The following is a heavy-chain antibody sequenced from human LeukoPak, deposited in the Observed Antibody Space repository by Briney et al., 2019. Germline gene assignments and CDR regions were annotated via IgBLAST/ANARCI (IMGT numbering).Heavy chain of an antibody. CDR2: IYSGGST. V-gene: IGHV3-53*05. J-gene: IGHJ6*02. Sequence: GGSLRLSCAASGFTVSSNYMSWVRQAPGKGLEWVSVIYSGGSTYYADSVKGRFTISRDNSKNTLYLQMNSLRAEDTAVYYCAKVGDDDYYYGMDVWGQGTTVTVSS. CDR1: GFTVSSNY. CDR3: AKVGDDDYYYGMDV. D-gene: IGHD3-16*01.